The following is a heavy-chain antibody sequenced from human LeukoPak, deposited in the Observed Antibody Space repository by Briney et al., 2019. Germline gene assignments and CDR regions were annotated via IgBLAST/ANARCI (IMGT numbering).Heavy chain of an antibody. J-gene: IGHJ4*02. Sequence: GGSLRLSCAASGYTFRRNGMHWVRQAPGKGLEWVAVIWYDGSKKYYGDSVRGRFTISRDNSKNTLYLQMNSLRAEDTAVYYCARVSYHGRGKSYWGQGTLVTVSS. V-gene: IGHV3-33*01. CDR3: ARVSYHGRGKSY. D-gene: IGHD1-14*01. CDR1: GYTFRRNG. CDR2: IWYDGSKK.